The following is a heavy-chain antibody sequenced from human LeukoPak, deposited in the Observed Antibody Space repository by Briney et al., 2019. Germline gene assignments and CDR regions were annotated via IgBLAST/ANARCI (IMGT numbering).Heavy chain of an antibody. CDR2: ISGSGGST. Sequence: GGSLRLSCAASGFTFSSYAMSWVRQALGKGLEWVSAISGSGGSTFHADSVKGRFTISRGNSKNSLYLQMNSLRAEDTAVYYCAKDLQGQDFWSGHPFDYWGQGTLVAVSS. V-gene: IGHV3-23*01. CDR3: AKDLQGQDFWSGHPFDY. D-gene: IGHD3-3*01. CDR1: GFTFSSYA. J-gene: IGHJ4*02.